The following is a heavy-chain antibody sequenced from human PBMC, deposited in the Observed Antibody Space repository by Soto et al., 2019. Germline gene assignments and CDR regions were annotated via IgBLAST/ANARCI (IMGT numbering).Heavy chain of an antibody. D-gene: IGHD5-18*01. Sequence: SETLSLTCTVSGCSISSYYWSWIRQPPGKGLEWIGYIYYSGSTNYNPSLKSRVTISVDTSKNQFSLKLSSVTAADTAVYYCAREVDTAAFDYWGQGTLVTVSS. CDR2: IYYSGST. CDR1: GCSISSYY. CDR3: AREVDTAAFDY. V-gene: IGHV4-59*01. J-gene: IGHJ4*02.